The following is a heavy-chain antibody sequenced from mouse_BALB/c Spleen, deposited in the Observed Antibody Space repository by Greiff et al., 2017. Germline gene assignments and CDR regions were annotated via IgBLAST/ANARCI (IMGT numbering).Heavy chain of an antibody. D-gene: IGHD2-3*01. Sequence: EVQRVESGGDLVKPGGSLKLSCAASGFTFSSYGMSWVRQTPDKRLEWVATISSGGSYTYYPDSVKGRFTISRDNAKNTLYLQMSSLKSEDTAMYYCTRVDGYFFAYWGQGTLVTVSA. CDR2: ISSGGSYT. CDR3: TRVDGYFFAY. CDR1: GFTFSSYG. V-gene: IGHV5-6*01. J-gene: IGHJ3*01.